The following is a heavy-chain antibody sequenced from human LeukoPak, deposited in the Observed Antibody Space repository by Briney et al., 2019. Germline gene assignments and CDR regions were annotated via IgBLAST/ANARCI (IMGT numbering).Heavy chain of an antibody. CDR1: GGSISSYY. V-gene: IGHV4-59*01. CDR3: ARDRRRSYYDSSGYYFAFDI. J-gene: IGHJ3*02. Sequence: PSETLSLTCTVSGGSISSYYWSWIRQPPGKGLEWIGYIYYSGSTNYNPSLKSRVTIPVDTSKNQFSLKLSSVTAADTAVYYCARDRRRSYYDSSGYYFAFDIWGQGTMVTVSS. D-gene: IGHD3-22*01. CDR2: IYYSGST.